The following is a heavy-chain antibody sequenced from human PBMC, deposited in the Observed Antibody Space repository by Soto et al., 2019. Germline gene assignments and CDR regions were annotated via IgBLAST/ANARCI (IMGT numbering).Heavy chain of an antibody. Sequence: GXSLKISCKGSGYSFTSYWISWVRQMPGRCLEWMGRIDPSDSYTNYSPSFQGHVTISADKSISTAYLQWSSLKASDTAMYYCARTSMQSRGYSYGHGGMDVWGQGTTVTVSS. CDR3: ARTSMQSRGYSYGHGGMDV. D-gene: IGHD5-18*01. J-gene: IGHJ6*02. V-gene: IGHV5-10-1*01. CDR2: IDPSDSYT. CDR1: GYSFTSYW.